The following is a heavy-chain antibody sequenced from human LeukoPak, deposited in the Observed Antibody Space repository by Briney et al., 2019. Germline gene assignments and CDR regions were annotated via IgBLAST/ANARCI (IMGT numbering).Heavy chain of an antibody. V-gene: IGHV1-24*01. Sequence: ASVKVSCKVSGYTLTELSMHWVRQAPGKGREWMGGFDPEDGETIYAQKFQGRVTMTEDTSTDTAYMELSSLRSEDTAVYYCATHTITEDAFDIWGQGTMVTVSS. CDR3: ATHTITEDAFDI. CDR1: GYTLTELS. J-gene: IGHJ3*02. D-gene: IGHD5-12*01. CDR2: FDPEDGET.